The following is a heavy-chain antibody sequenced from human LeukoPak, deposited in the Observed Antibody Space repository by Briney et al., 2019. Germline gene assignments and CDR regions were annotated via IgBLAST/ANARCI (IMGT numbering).Heavy chain of an antibody. CDR1: GFTFSNAW. J-gene: IGHJ4*02. D-gene: IGHD3/OR15-3a*01. Sequence: PGGSLRLSCAASGFTFSNAWMSWVRQAPGKGLEWVGRIKSKIDGETTDYAAPVQGRFTISRDDSKNTLYLQMNSLKTEDTAVYHCILDRPGYFDYWGQGTLVTVSS. V-gene: IGHV3-15*01. CDR3: ILDRPGYFDY. CDR2: IKSKIDGETT.